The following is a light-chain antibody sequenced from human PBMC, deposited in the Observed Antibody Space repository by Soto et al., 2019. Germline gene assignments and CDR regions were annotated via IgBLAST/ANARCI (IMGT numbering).Light chain of an antibody. CDR1: QSVSSSY. CDR3: QQYGSSPQRT. CDR2: GAS. V-gene: IGKV3-20*01. Sequence: ESVLTQSPGALSLSPGERATLSCRASQSVSSSYLAWYQQKPGQAPRLLIYGASSRATGIPDRFSGSGSGTDFTLTISRLEPEDFAVYYCQQYGSSPQRTFGQGTKVDIK. J-gene: IGKJ1*01.